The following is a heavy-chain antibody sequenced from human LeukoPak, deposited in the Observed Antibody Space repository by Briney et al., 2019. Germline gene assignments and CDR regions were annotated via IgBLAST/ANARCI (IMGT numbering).Heavy chain of an antibody. D-gene: IGHD1-26*01. CDR2: IYYSGST. CDR1: GGSISSGGYY. Sequence: SETLSLTCSVSGGSISSGGYYWSWIRQHPGKGLEWIGYIYYSGSTYYNPSLKSRVTISVDTSKNQFSLKLSSVTAADTAVYYCAARVGATASAAFDIWGQGTMVTVSS. V-gene: IGHV4-31*03. J-gene: IGHJ3*02. CDR3: AARVGATASAAFDI.